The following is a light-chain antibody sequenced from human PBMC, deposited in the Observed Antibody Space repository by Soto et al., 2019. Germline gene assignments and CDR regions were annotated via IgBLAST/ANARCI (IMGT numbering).Light chain of an antibody. CDR2: WAS. V-gene: IGKV4-1*01. J-gene: IGKJ1*01. CDR3: QQYYSTPPA. CDR1: QSVLYSSNNKNY. Sequence: DSVMTQSPDSLAVSLGARATINCKSSQSVLYSSNNKNYLAWYQQKPGQPPKLLIYWASTRESGVPDRFSGSGSGTDFTLTISSLQAEDVAVYYCQQYYSTPPAFGQGTKVDI.